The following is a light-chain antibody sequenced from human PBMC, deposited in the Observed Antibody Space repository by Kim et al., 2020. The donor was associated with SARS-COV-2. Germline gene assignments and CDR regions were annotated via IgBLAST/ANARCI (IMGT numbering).Light chain of an antibody. Sequence: SYELTQPPSVSVSPGQTASITCSGDKLGDKYVCWFQQKPGQSPVLVMYEDSKWPSGNPERFSGSNSGNTATLTISETQAMDEADYYCQAWDRDTVVFGGGTQLTVL. CDR3: QAWDRDTVV. V-gene: IGLV3-1*01. CDR2: EDS. CDR1: KLGDKY. J-gene: IGLJ2*01.